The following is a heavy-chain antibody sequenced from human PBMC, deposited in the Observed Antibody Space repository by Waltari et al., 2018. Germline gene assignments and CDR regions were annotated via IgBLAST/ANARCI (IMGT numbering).Heavy chain of an antibody. V-gene: IGHV1-2*06. J-gene: IGHJ5*02. CDR1: GYTFTGYY. CDR2: INPNSGGT. Sequence: QAQLVQSGAEVKKPGASVKVSCKASGYTFTGYYMHWVRQAPGQGLEWMGRINPNSGGTNYAQRFQGRVTMTRDTSISTAYMELSRLRSDDTAVYYCARDQGGYRWFDPWGQGTLVTVSS. D-gene: IGHD6-13*01. CDR3: ARDQGGYRWFDP.